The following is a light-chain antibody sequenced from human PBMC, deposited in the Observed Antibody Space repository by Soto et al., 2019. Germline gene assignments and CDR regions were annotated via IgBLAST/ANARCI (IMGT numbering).Light chain of an antibody. Sequence: DIQMTQSPSTLSGSVGDRVTITCRASQSISSYLNWYQQKPGKAPKLLIYAASSLQSGVPSRFSGSGSGTDFTLTISSMQPEDFATYYCQQSYSTPRTFGQGTKGDIK. J-gene: IGKJ1*01. CDR2: AAS. CDR3: QQSYSTPRT. V-gene: IGKV1-39*01. CDR1: QSISSY.